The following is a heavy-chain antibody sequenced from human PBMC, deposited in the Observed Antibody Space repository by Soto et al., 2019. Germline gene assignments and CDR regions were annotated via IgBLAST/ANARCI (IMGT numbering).Heavy chain of an antibody. Sequence: GGSLRLSCAAPGFTFSTYAMSWVRQAPGKGLEWVSSIYSSGDSTYYEINKYYADSVKGRFTISRDNSKNTLYLQMNSLRAEDTAVYYCAKSVYNWNDGFFDYWGQGTLVTVSS. V-gene: IGHV3-23*01. D-gene: IGHD1-1*01. J-gene: IGHJ4*02. CDR3: AKSVYNWNDGFFDY. CDR1: GFTFSTYA. CDR2: IYSSGDST.